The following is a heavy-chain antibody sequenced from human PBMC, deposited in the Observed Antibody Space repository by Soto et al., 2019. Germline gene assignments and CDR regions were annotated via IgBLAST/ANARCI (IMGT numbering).Heavy chain of an antibody. CDR1: GFTFSSYG. V-gene: IGHV3-30*18. J-gene: IGHJ6*02. D-gene: IGHD3-3*01. Sequence: GGSLRLSCAASGFTFSSYGMHWVRQAPGKGLEWVAVISYDGSNKYYADSVKGRFTISRDNSKNTLYLQMNSLRAEDTAVYYLAKDYSVTVYDFWRGYYLDWEFYGMDVWGQGTTVTVSS. CDR2: ISYDGSNK. CDR3: AKDYSVTVYDFWRGYYLDWEFYGMDV.